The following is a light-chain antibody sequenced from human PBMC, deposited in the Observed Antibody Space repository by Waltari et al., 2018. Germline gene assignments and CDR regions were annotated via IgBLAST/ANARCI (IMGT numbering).Light chain of an antibody. CDR1: SSDVGGYNY. J-gene: IGLJ2*01. CDR3: KSYTSSSTLL. V-gene: IGLV2-14*01. CDR2: AVT. Sequence: QSALTQPPSVSGSLGQSITLPCTGTSSDVGGYNYVSWYQQHPGKAPKLMIYAVTNRPSGVSNRFSGSKSGNTASLTISGLQAEDEADYYCKSYTSSSTLLFGGGTKLTVL.